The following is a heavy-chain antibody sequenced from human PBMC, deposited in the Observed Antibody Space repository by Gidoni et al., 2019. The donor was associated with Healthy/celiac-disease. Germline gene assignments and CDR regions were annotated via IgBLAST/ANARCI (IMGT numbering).Heavy chain of an antibody. J-gene: IGHJ3*02. V-gene: IGHV4-31*03. CDR2: LYYSGST. CDR3: ARAPFVVGAKGRNAFDI. CDR1: GGSISRGGYY. Sequence: QVQLQESGPGLGKPSQTLSLTCTVAGGSISRGGYYWSWIRQHPGKGLEWIGYLYYSGSTYYHPSLKSRVTISVDTSKNQFSLKLSSVTAADTAVYYCARAPFVVGAKGRNAFDIWGQGTMVTVSS. D-gene: IGHD1-26*01.